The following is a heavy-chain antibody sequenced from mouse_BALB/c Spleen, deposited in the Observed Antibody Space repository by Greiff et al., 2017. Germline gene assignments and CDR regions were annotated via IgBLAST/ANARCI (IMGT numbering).Heavy chain of an antibody. J-gene: IGHJ1*01. Sequence: DVKLVESGGGLVQPGGSLRLSCATSGFTFTDYYMSWVRQPPGKALEWLGFIRNKANGYTTEYSASVKGRFTISRDNSQSILYLQMNTLRAEDSATYYCARDLYDGYYDWYFDVWGAGTTVTVSS. CDR1: GFTFTDYY. D-gene: IGHD2-3*01. V-gene: IGHV7-3*02. CDR2: IRNKANGYTT. CDR3: ARDLYDGYYDWYFDV.